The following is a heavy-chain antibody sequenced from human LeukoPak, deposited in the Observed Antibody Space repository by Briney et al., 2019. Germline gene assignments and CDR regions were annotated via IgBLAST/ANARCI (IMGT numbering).Heavy chain of an antibody. CDR3: AKESVYSSSVE. V-gene: IGHV3-23*01. J-gene: IGHJ4*02. Sequence: GGSLRLSCAASGFTFSSYAMNWVRQAPGKGLEWVSTITGGGGTTYYADSVKGRFTISRDNSKNTLYLQMNSLRVEDTAIYYCAKESVYSSSVEWGQGTPVTVSS. CDR1: GFTFSSYA. CDR2: ITGGGGTT. D-gene: IGHD6-6*01.